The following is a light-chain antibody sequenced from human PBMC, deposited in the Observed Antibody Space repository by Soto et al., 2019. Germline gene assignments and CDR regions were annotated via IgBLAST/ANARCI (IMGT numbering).Light chain of an antibody. CDR2: HVS. Sequence: QSALTQPASVSGSPGQSITISCTGTSSDVGAYNYVSWYQQHPAKIPKLMIYHVSNRPSGVSDRFSGSKSGNTASLTISGLQAEDEADYYCYSSTTSSTYVFGTGTKLTVL. J-gene: IGLJ1*01. CDR1: SSDVGAYNY. CDR3: YSSTTSSTYV. V-gene: IGLV2-14*01.